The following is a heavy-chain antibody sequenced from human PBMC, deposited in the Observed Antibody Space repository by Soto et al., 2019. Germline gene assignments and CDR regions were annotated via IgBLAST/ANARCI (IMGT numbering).Heavy chain of an antibody. CDR1: GGSISSSSYY. J-gene: IGHJ4*02. CDR2: IYYSGST. CDR3: ARLLGVGGPLDY. V-gene: IGHV4-39*01. D-gene: IGHD3-10*01. Sequence: QLQLQESGPGLVKPSETLSLTCTVSGGSISSSSYYWGWIRQPPGKGLEWIGSIYYSGSTYYNPSLKSRVTISVDTSKNQFSLKLSSVTAADTAVYYCARLLGVGGPLDYWGQGTLVTVSS.